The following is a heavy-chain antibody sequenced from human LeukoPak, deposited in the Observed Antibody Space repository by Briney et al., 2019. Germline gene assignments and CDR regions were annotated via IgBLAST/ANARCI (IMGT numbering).Heavy chain of an antibody. CDR1: GGSISSSSYY. D-gene: IGHD2-15*01. CDR2: IYYSGST. V-gene: IGHV4-39*07. J-gene: IGHJ6*03. Sequence: SETLSLTCTVSGGSISSSSYYWGWIRQPPGKGLEWIGSIYYSGSTYYNPSLKSRVTISVDTSKNQFSLKLSSVTAADTAVYYCARVGGSFYYYMDVWGKGTTVTVSS. CDR3: ARVGGSFYYYMDV.